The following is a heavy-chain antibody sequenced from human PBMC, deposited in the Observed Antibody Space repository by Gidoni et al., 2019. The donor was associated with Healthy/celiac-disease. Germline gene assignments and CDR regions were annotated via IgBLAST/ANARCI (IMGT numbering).Heavy chain of an antibody. J-gene: IGHJ4*02. V-gene: IGHV4-59*01. CDR2: IYYSGST. D-gene: IGHD4-17*01. Sequence: QVQLQESGPGLVKPSETLSLTCTVSGGSISSYYWSWIRQPPGKGLEWIGYIYYSGSTNYNPSLKSRVTISVDTSKNQFSLKLSSVTAADTAVYYCARDGDPGLDYWGQGTLVTVSS. CDR3: ARDGDPGLDY. CDR1: GGSISSYY.